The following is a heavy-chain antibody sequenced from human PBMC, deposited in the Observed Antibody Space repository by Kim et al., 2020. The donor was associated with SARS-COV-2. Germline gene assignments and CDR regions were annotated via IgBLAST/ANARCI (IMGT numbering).Heavy chain of an antibody. CDR3: VKGTGFILPSDSTYNLDV. D-gene: IGHD1-26*01. CDR2: FYGGADAT. CDR1: GFTFWGYT. V-gene: IGHV3-23*03. Sequence: GGSLRLSCAASGFTFWGYTMNWVRQAPGKGLEWVSLFYGGADATRYADSVKGRFTISRDNSKSTLYLQMTTLIVEDTAVYYCVKGTGFILPSDSTYNLDVWGQGTTVIVSS. J-gene: IGHJ6*02.